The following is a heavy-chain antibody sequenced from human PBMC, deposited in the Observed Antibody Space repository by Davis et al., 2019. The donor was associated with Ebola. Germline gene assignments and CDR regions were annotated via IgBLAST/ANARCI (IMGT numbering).Heavy chain of an antibody. CDR1: GFTFSAYS. J-gene: IGHJ4*02. CDR2: IKRDGSEK. D-gene: IGHD3-22*01. CDR3: ARGSGYSVY. Sequence: GGSLRLSCAASGFTFSAYSMGWVRQAPGKGLEWVASIKRDGSEKYYVGSVKGRFTISRDNAKNSLYLQMNSLRAEDTAVYFCARGSGYSVYWGQGTLVTVSS. V-gene: IGHV3-7*04.